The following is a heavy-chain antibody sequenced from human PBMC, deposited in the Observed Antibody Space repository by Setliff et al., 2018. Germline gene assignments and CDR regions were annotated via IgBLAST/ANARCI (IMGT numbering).Heavy chain of an antibody. J-gene: IGHJ4*02. V-gene: IGHV3-48*01. CDR2: ISSSSSTI. D-gene: IGHD3-9*01. CDR3: ARDLDWAFDY. CDR1: GFTFSSYT. Sequence: TGGSLRLSCAASGFTFSSYTIHWVRQAPGKGLEWVSYISSSSSTIYYADSVKGRFTISRDSAKNSLYLQLNSLRAEDTAMYYCARDLDWAFDYWGQGTLVTVSS.